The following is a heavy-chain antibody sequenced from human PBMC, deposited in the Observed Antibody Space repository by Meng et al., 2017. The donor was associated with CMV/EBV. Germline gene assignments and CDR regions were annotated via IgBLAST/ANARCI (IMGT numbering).Heavy chain of an antibody. CDR1: GGSVSSGNKH. CDR3: ARESMVRGED. J-gene: IGHJ4*02. Sequence: QRRLQEPGQGLVRPSQTLSLTCSVSGGSVSSGNKHWSWIRQPAGKGLEWIGQIYTNGISYYNPSLESRLTISVDTSKNQFSLKLSSVTAADTAVYYCARESMVRGEDWGQGTLVTVSS. V-gene: IGHV4-61*02. D-gene: IGHD3-10*01. CDR2: IYTNGIS.